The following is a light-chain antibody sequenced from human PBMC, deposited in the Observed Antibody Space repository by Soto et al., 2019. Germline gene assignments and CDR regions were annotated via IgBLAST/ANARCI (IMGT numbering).Light chain of an antibody. CDR1: SSDVGEYNY. J-gene: IGLJ2*01. CDR2: EVT. CDR3: SSYTGSSNLL. V-gene: IGLV2-8*01. Sequence: QSALTQPPSASGSPGQSVTISCTGTSSDVGEYNYVSWYQQRPGKAPKLMIFEVTKRPSGVPDRFSASKSGNTASLTVSGLQAEDDADYYCSSYTGSSNLLFGGGTKLTVL.